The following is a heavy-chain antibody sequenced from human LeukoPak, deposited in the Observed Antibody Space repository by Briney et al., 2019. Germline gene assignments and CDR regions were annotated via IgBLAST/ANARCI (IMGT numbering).Heavy chain of an antibody. Sequence: KPSETLSLTCTVSGGSLSSYYWSWIRQPPGQGLEGIGYLYYSGNTNYNPSLKSRVTISVDTSKKQFPLKLRSVTAADTAVYYCARVCGYNLYYFDYWGQGTLVTVSS. CDR3: ARVCGYNLYYFDY. D-gene: IGHD5-24*01. CDR2: LYYSGNT. CDR1: GGSLSSYY. V-gene: IGHV4-59*01. J-gene: IGHJ4*02.